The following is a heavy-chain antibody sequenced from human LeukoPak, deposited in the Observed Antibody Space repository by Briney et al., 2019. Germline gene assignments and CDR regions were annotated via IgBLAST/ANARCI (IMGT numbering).Heavy chain of an antibody. CDR3: ARRYCGSISCYLDF. J-gene: IGHJ4*02. D-gene: IGHD2-2*01. V-gene: IGHV4-38-2*01. CDR2: IHHSGST. CDR1: GYSMSSGHY. Sequence: SESLSLTCAVSGYSMSSGHYWGWIRQPPGKELEWIGSIHHSGSTYYNPPLKSRVTISVDTSNNKFSLKLSSVTAADTAVYYCARRYCGSISCYLDFWGQGTLVTVSS.